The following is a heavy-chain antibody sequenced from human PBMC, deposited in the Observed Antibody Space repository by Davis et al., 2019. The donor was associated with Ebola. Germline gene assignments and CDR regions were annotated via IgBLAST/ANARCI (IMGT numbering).Heavy chain of an antibody. V-gene: IGHV4-59*11. CDR2: IYYSGST. CDR3: ARGWDSSGWQN. Sequence: SETLSLTCSVSGGSISSHYWSWIRQPPGKGLEWIGQIYYSGSTNYNPSLKSRVTISVDSSKNQFSLKLDSVTAADTAAYYCARGWDSSGWQNWGQGILVTVSS. D-gene: IGHD6-19*01. CDR1: GGSISSHY. J-gene: IGHJ4*02.